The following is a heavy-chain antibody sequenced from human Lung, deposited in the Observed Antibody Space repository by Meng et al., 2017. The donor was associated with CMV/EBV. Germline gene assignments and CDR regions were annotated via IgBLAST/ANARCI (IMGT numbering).Heavy chain of an antibody. CDR3: ARGSIVLMVDATRRNWYFDL. Sequence: ASVTVSXLPSGYSFNHYYMHWVRQAPRQGLDWMGIINPSGGSTSHAQKFQGRVTMTRDTSPSTVYKELSSLRSEDTAVYYCARGSIVLMVDATRRNWYFDLWGRGTXVTVSS. CDR2: INPSGGST. J-gene: IGHJ2*01. V-gene: IGHV1-46*02. D-gene: IGHD2-8*01. CDR1: GYSFNHYY.